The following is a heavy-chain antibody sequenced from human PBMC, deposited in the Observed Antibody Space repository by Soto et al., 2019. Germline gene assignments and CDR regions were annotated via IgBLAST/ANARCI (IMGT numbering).Heavy chain of an antibody. Sequence: GASVKVSCKASGYTFTSYGISWVRQAPGQGLEWMGWISAYNGNTNYAQKLQGRVTMTTDTSTSTAYMELRSLRSDDTAVYYCARAYYYDSSGYYFGSPLEIDYWGQGTLVTVSS. CDR2: ISAYNGNT. CDR1: GYTFTSYG. D-gene: IGHD3-22*01. V-gene: IGHV1-18*01. J-gene: IGHJ4*02. CDR3: ARAYYYDSSGYYFGSPLEIDY.